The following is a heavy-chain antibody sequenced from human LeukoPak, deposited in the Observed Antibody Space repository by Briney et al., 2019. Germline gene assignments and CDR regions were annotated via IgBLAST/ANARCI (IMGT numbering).Heavy chain of an antibody. V-gene: IGHV3-21*01. CDR1: GFTFKNYA. J-gene: IGHJ4*02. CDR2: ISGDSSDI. Sequence: KPGGSLRLSCATSGFTFKNYAMNWVRQAPGKGLEWVSSISGDSSDIYYADSVMGRSTISRDNAKNSVYLQINSLRAEDTAIYYCARRGYSDSSGYDYWGQGTLVTVSS. D-gene: IGHD3-22*01. CDR3: ARRGYSDSSGYDY.